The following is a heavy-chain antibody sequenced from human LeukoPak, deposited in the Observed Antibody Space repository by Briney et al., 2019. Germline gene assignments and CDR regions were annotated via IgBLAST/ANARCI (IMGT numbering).Heavy chain of an antibody. CDR2: ISSSSSYI. V-gene: IGHV3-21*01. CDR1: GFTFSSYS. Sequence: GGSLRLSCAASGFTFSSYSMNWVRQAPGKGLEWVSSISSSSSYIYYADSVKGRFTISRDNAKNSLYLQMNSLRVEDTALYYCAREGFGELLRGYFDYWGQGTLVTVSS. D-gene: IGHD3-10*01. CDR3: AREGFGELLRGYFDY. J-gene: IGHJ4*02.